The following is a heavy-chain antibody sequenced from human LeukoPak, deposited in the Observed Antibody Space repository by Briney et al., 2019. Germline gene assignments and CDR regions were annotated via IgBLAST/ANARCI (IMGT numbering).Heavy chain of an antibody. CDR1: GFTFRTYG. Sequence: GGSLRLSCAAFGFTFRTYGIHWVRQAPGKGLEWVAVISYDGGTKYYADSVKDRFTISRDNSKNTLSLQMNSLRTEDTAVYYCAKEYCGGSCYEDYFDYWGQGTLVTVSS. V-gene: IGHV3-30*18. CDR3: AKEYCGGSCYEDYFDY. D-gene: IGHD2-15*01. CDR2: ISYDGGTK. J-gene: IGHJ4*02.